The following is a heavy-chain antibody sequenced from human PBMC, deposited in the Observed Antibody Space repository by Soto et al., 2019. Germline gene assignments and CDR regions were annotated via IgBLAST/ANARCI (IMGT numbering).Heavy chain of an antibody. CDR3: ARERKFDFWRKGLDV. Sequence: SAEPSSHACGLTITRYYMNWVQQDHGQGLEWLGWMDPNSGVTGYAQKFQGRVSMTRNISINTAHMELSSLRSEDTAVYYCARERKFDFWRKGLDVWGQGTTVTVVS. CDR2: MDPNSGVT. V-gene: IGHV1-8*01. J-gene: IGHJ6*01. CDR1: GLTITRYY. D-gene: IGHD3-3*01.